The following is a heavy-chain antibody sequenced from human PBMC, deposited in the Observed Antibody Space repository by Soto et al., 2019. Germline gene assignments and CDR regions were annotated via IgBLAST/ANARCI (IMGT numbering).Heavy chain of an antibody. CDR1: GGSISSGGYY. V-gene: IGHV4-31*03. Sequence: PSETLSLTCTVSGGSISSGGYYWSWIRQHPGKGLEWIGYIYYSGSTYYNPSLKSRVTISVDTSKNQFSLKLSSVTAADTAVYYCAIGYYDSSGYYYCDYSGQGTLVTVSS. CDR2: IYYSGST. CDR3: AIGYYDSSGYYYCDY. J-gene: IGHJ4*02. D-gene: IGHD3-22*01.